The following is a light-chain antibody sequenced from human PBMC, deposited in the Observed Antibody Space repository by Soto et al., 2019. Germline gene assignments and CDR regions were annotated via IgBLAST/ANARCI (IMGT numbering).Light chain of an antibody. CDR3: QQRSNWPPIT. J-gene: IGKJ5*01. Sequence: EIVLTQSPATLSLSPGERATLSCRASQSVSIYLAWYQQKPGQAPRLLIYDASNRATGIPARFSGSGSGTDFTLTISSLEPEDVAIYYCQQRSNWPPITFGQGTRQEIK. CDR1: QSVSIY. CDR2: DAS. V-gene: IGKV3-11*01.